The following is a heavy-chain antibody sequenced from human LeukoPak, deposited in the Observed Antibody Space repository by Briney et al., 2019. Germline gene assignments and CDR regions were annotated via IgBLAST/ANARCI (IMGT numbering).Heavy chain of an antibody. V-gene: IGHV4-39*07. D-gene: IGHD3-10*01. CDR2: IYYSGST. CDR3: ARVWVSSGSYYNFDY. J-gene: IGHJ4*02. CDR1: GGSISSSSYY. Sequence: SETLSLTCTVSGGSISSSSYYWGWIRQPPGKGLEWIGSIYYSGSTYYNPSLKSRVTISVDTSKNQFSLKLSSVTAADTAVYYCARVWVSSGSYYNFDYWGQGTLVTVSS.